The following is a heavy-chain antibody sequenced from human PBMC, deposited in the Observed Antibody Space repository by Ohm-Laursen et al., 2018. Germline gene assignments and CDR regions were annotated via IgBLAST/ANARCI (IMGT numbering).Heavy chain of an antibody. CDR2: IKPSGGST. Sequence: ASVKAFCHVSGHTLTSYYTHCARQPPGQGLEWMGLIKPSGGSTSDAQKFQGRVTMSRDTSTSAVYMELSSLRSEDTAVYYCAYCSGWHSNWFDAWGQGTLVPVSS. CDR1: GHTLTSYY. D-gene: IGHD6-19*01. J-gene: IGHJ5*02. CDR3: AYCSGWHSNWFDA. V-gene: IGHV1-46*01.